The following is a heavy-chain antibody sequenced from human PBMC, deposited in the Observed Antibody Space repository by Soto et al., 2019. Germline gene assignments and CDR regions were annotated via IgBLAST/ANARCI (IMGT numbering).Heavy chain of an antibody. J-gene: IGHJ4*02. CDR3: AKDRGSRYCTNGVCPTLGY. CDR1: GFTFSSYA. V-gene: IGHV3-23*01. Sequence: GGSLRLSCAASGFTFSSYAMSWVRQAPGKRLEWVSAISGSGGSTYYADSVKGRFTISRDNSKNTLYLQMNSLRAEDTAVYYCAKDRGSRYCTNGVCPTLGYWGQGTLVTVSS. D-gene: IGHD2-8*01. CDR2: ISGSGGST.